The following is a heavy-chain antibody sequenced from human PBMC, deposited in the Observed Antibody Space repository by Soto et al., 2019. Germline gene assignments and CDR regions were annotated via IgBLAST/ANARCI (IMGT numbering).Heavy chain of an antibody. J-gene: IGHJ4*02. D-gene: IGHD5-12*01. V-gene: IGHV4-34*01. Sequence: PSETLSLTCAVSRGSFSDYYWTWIRQPPGKGLEWIGEINHGGSTNYNPSLKSRVTISVDTSKKQFSLKLSSVTAADTAVYFCARGPKWLRFSGNDYWGPGNLVTVSS. CDR2: INHGGST. CDR3: ARGPKWLRFSGNDY. CDR1: RGSFSDYY.